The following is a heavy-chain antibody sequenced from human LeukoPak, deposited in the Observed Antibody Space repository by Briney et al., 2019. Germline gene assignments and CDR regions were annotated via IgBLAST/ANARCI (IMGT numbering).Heavy chain of an antibody. J-gene: IGHJ4*02. V-gene: IGHV4-61*02. CDR1: GGSVTSGNYY. Sequence: SQTLSLTCTVSGGSVTSGNYYWNWIRQPAGKGLEWIGRIYTNGGASYNPSLKSRVTISIDASKNQFPLKLSSVTAADTAVYYCAREPPGYWGQGILVTVSS. CDR2: IYTNGGA. CDR3: AREPPGY.